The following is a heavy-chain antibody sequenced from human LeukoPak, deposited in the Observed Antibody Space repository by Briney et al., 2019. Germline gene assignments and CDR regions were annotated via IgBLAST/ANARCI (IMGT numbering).Heavy chain of an antibody. J-gene: IGHJ4*02. CDR3: AGGRLVLSGYYFDY. D-gene: IGHD4/OR15-4a*01. V-gene: IGHV3-53*01. Sequence: TGGSLRLSCAASGLTVSSEYMSWVRQAPGKGLEWVSVIYSDGSTYYADSVEGRFTISRDNSKNTLYLQMVGLRAEDTAMYYCAGGRLVLSGYYFDYWGQGTLVTVSS. CDR2: IYSDGST. CDR1: GLTVSSEY.